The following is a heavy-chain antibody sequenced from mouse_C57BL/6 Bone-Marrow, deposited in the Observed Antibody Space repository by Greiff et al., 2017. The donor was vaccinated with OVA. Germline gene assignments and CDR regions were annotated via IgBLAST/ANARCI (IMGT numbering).Heavy chain of an antibody. CDR1: GYTFTSYW. CDR2: INPSSGYT. J-gene: IGHJ1*03. D-gene: IGHD1-1*01. Sequence: QVQLQQSGAELAKPGASVKLSCKASGYTFTSYWMHWVKQRPGQGLEWIGYINPSSGYTKYNQKFKDKATLTADKSSSTAYMQLSSLTYEDSAVYDCASWGTTLVGYFDVWGTGTTVTVSS. CDR3: ASWGTTLVGYFDV. V-gene: IGHV1-7*01.